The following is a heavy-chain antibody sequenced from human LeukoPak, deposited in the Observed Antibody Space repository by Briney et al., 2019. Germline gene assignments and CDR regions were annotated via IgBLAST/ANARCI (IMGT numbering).Heavy chain of an antibody. D-gene: IGHD4-17*01. J-gene: IGHJ5*02. V-gene: IGHV4-59*08. CDR3: ARQAYGDYVGWFDP. CDR1: GGSISIYY. Sequence: KPSETLSLTCTVSGGSISIYYWSWIRQPPGKGLEWIGYIYYSGSTDSNPSLKSRVTMSVGTSKNQFSLRLTSVTVADTAVYYCARQAYGDYVGWFDPWGQGTLVTVSS. CDR2: IYYSGST.